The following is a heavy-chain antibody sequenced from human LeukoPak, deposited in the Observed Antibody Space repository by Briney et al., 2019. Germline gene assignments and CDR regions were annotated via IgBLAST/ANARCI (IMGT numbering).Heavy chain of an antibody. Sequence: GGSLRLSCAASGFTFSSYAMSWVRQAPGKGLEWVSSISSSSSYIYYADSVKGRFTISRDNAKNSLYLQMNSLRAEDTAVYYCARVRKDLKERLSAFDIWGQGTMVTVSS. CDR2: ISSSSSYI. V-gene: IGHV3-21*04. D-gene: IGHD1-1*01. CDR1: GFTFSSYA. J-gene: IGHJ3*02. CDR3: ARVRKDLKERLSAFDI.